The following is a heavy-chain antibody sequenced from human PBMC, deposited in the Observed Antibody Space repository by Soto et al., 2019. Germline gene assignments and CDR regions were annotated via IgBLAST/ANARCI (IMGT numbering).Heavy chain of an antibody. CDR1: GGSISSSSYY. Sequence: QLQLQESGPGLVKPSETLSLTCTVSGGSISSSSYYWGWIRQPPGKGLEWIGNIYYSGSTYYNPSLKSRVTISVDTSKNQCSLKLSSVTAADTAVYYCARHTPAISISDHWCRGTLVSVSS. J-gene: IGHJ4*02. V-gene: IGHV4-39*01. CDR2: IYYSGST. D-gene: IGHD2-15*01. CDR3: ARHTPAISISDH.